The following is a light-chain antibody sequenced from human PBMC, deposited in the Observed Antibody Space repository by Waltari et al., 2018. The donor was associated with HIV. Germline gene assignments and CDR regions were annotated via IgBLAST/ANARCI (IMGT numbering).Light chain of an antibody. CDR3: CSFARSSTWV. Sequence: QSALTQPASVSGSPGQSITISCTGTSSHIGSYNLVSWYQQHPGKAPKLMVYEVNKRPSGISNRFSGSKSGNTASRTIAGLQAEDEADYYCCSFARSSTWVFGGGTKLSVL. CDR1: SSHIGSYNL. V-gene: IGLV2-23*02. CDR2: EVN. J-gene: IGLJ3*02.